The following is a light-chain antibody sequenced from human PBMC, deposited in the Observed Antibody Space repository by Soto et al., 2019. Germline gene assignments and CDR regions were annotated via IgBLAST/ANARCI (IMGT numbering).Light chain of an antibody. J-gene: IGKJ2*01. CDR1: QSISSW. Sequence: DIQMTQSPSTLSASVGDRVTITCRASQSISSWLAWYQQKPGKAPKLLSYKASSLESGVPSRFSGSESGTEFTLTISSLQPDDFATYYCHQYNSYSPYTFGQGTKLEIK. CDR3: HQYNSYSPYT. CDR2: KAS. V-gene: IGKV1-5*03.